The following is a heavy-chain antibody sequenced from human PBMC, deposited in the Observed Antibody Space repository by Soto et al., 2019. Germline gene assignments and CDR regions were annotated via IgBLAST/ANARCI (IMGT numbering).Heavy chain of an antibody. V-gene: IGHV3-23*01. Sequence: GGSLRLSCAASEFTFSTYAMTWVRQAPGRGLQWVATISDSGDITYYADSVKGRFTISRDNSRNTLYLQMNNLRAEDTAVYYCAKDRGLGSPVSGGLGVWGQGTTVTVSS. CDR3: AKDRGLGSPVSGGLGV. J-gene: IGHJ6*02. CDR1: EFTFSTYA. CDR2: ISDSGDIT. D-gene: IGHD3-10*01.